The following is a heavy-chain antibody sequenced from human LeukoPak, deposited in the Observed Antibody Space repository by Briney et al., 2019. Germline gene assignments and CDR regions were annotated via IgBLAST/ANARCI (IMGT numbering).Heavy chain of an antibody. CDR1: GGTFSSYA. CDR3: ARSASSPFDY. Sequence: SVKVSCKASGGTFSSYAIIWVRQAPGQGLEWMGRIIPILGIANYAQKFQGRVTITADKSTSTAYMELSSLRSEDTAVYYCARSASSPFDYWGQGTLVTVSS. V-gene: IGHV1-69*04. CDR2: IIPILGIA. D-gene: IGHD6-13*01. J-gene: IGHJ4*02.